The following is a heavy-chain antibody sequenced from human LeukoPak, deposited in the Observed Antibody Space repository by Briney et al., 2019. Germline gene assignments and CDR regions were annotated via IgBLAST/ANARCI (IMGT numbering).Heavy chain of an antibody. CDR1: VDXISSYY. J-gene: IGHJ4*02. D-gene: IGHD6-19*01. Sequence: SETLSLTCTVSVDXISSYYCSWIRQSPGKGLEWIGYIYYSGSTYYNPSLTSRVTISVDTSKNQFSLRLTSVTAADTAVYYCARHGSRAVAGYFDSWGQGTLVTVSS. CDR3: ARHGSRAVAGYFDS. V-gene: IGHV4-59*08. CDR2: IYYSGST.